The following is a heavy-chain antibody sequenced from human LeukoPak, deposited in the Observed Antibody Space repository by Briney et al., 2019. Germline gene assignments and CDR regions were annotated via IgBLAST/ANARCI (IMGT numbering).Heavy chain of an antibody. CDR3: ASAMTATVTRELSSYYYYGMDV. V-gene: IGHV1-69*02. J-gene: IGHJ6*02. D-gene: IGHD5-18*01. CDR1: GGTFSSYT. Sequence: SVKVSCKASGGTFSSYTISWVRQAPGQGLEWMGRIIPILGIANYAQKFQGRVTITADKSTSTAYMELSSLRSEDTAVYYCASAMTATVTRELSSYYYYGMDVWGQGTTVTVSS. CDR2: IIPILGIA.